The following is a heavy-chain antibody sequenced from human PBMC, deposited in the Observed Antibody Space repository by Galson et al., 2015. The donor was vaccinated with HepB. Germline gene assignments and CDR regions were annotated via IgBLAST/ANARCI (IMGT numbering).Heavy chain of an antibody. CDR3: TTRFGYSSSWYVG. CDR2: IKSKTDGGTT. CDR1: GFTFSNAW. V-gene: IGHV3-15*01. J-gene: IGHJ4*02. D-gene: IGHD6-13*01. Sequence: SLRLSCAASGFTFSNAWMSWVRQAPGKGLEWVGRIKSKTDGGTTDYAAPVKGRFTISRDDSKNTLYLQMNSLKTEDTAVYYCTTRFGYSSSWYVGWGQGTLVTVSS.